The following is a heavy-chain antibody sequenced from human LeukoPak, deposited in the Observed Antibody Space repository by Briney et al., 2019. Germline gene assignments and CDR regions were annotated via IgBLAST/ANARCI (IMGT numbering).Heavy chain of an antibody. CDR3: ARLAVREPLDY. Sequence: SETLSLTCTVSGGSISSSSYYWGWIRQPPGKGLEYIGCINFGGSTYYNPSLKSRVTISVDTSKSQFSLKMNSVTAVDTAVYYCARLAVREPLDYWGQGTLVTVSS. CDR2: INFGGST. V-gene: IGHV4-39*01. D-gene: IGHD1-26*01. J-gene: IGHJ4*02. CDR1: GGSISSSSYY.